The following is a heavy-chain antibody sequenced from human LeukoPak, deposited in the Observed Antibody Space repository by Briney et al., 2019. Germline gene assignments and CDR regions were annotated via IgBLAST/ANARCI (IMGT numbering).Heavy chain of an antibody. CDR3: ARDLYYYDSTQTP. V-gene: IGHV4-34*01. CDR1: GGSFSGYY. D-gene: IGHD3-22*01. J-gene: IGHJ4*02. CDR2: INHSGST. Sequence: PSETLSLTCAVYGGSFSGYYWSWIRQPPGKGLEWIGEINHSGSTNYNPSLKSRVTISVDTSKNQFSLKLSSVTAADTAVYYCARDLYYYDSTQTPWGQGTLVTVSS.